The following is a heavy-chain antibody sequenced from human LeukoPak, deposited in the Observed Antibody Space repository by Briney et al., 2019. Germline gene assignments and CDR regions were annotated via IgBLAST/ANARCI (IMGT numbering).Heavy chain of an antibody. D-gene: IGHD4-17*01. CDR3: AGVKKGHDYGDYGWWTRETNFDY. V-gene: IGHV1-46*01. J-gene: IGHJ4*02. CDR2: INPSGGST. CDR1: GYTFTSYY. Sequence: ASVKVSCKASGYTFTSYYMHWVRQAPGQGLEWMGIINPSGGSTSYAQKFQGRVTMTRDASTSTVYMELSSLRSEDTAVYYCAGVKKGHDYGDYGWWTRETNFDYWGQGTLVTVSS.